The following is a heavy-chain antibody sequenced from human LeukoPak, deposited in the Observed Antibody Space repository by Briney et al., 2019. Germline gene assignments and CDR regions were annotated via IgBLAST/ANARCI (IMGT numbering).Heavy chain of an antibody. CDR2: ISENGGRT. CDR3: AKDLTQLVLAFDI. D-gene: IGHD6-13*01. V-gene: IGHV3-43*02. CDR1: GFTFGDYA. J-gene: IGHJ3*02. Sequence: GGSLRLSCAASGFTFGDYAIHCVRQAPGKGLESVSLISENGGRTYYADSVKGLFTIARDDRKNSLYLQMDSLRTEDSALYYCAKDLTQLVLAFDIWGQGTMVTVSS.